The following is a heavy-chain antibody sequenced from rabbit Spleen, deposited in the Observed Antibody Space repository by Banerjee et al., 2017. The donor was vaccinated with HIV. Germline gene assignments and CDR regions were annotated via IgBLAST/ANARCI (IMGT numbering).Heavy chain of an antibody. V-gene: IGHV1S40*01. J-gene: IGHJ3*01. CDR1: GFDLSNYYY. Sequence: QSLEESGGGLVQPEGSLTLTCKASGFDLSNYYYMCWVRQAPGKGLEWIACIYTYSGSTHYASWAKGRFTISKTSSTTVTLQMTSLTVADTATYFCARSGYTVGTTAYVYGRLDLWGTGTLVSV. CDR3: ARSGYTVGTTAYVYGRLDL. D-gene: IGHD6-1*01. CDR2: IYTYSGST.